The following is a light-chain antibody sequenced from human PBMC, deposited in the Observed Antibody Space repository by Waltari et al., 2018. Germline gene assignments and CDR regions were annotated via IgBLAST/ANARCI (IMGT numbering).Light chain of an antibody. CDR3: QQYYNWPYT. V-gene: IGKV3-15*01. CDR1: QSVDSN. CDR2: GAS. J-gene: IGKJ2*01. Sequence: EIVMTQSPATLSVSPGEQATLSCRASQSVDSNLAWYQQKPGQPPRLLLYGASTRATGVPARFSGSGSGTEFTLTISSLQSADFAVYYCQQYYNWPYTFGQGTKLEIK.